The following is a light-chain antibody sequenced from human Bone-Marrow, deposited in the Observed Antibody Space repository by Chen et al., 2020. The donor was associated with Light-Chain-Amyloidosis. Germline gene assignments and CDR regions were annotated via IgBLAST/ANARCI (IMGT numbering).Light chain of an antibody. Sequence: QAALTQPASVSGSPGQSITISCPGTSSDVGGYNFVSWYQQHPGTAPKLMIYDVSNRPSGVSNRFSGSKSGNTASLTISGLQAEDEADYYCSSYTSSSTLEFGGGTKLTVL. CDR3: SSYTSSSTLE. CDR1: SSDVGGYNF. CDR2: DVS. J-gene: IGLJ3*02. V-gene: IGLV2-14*01.